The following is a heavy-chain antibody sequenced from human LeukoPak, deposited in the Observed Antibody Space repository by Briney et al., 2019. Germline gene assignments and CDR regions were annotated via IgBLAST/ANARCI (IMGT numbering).Heavy chain of an antibody. Sequence: PGGSLRLSCVVSGFGFSDSYMTWICQTPGKGLEWLAYISGSGSDMYYADSVKGRFTISRDNSKNTLYLQMNSLRAEDTAVYYCAKDLFNYDSSGYYSDAFDIWGQGTMVTVSS. CDR2: ISGSGSDM. CDR3: AKDLFNYDSSGYYSDAFDI. V-gene: IGHV3-11*04. J-gene: IGHJ3*02. CDR1: GFGFSDSY. D-gene: IGHD3-22*01.